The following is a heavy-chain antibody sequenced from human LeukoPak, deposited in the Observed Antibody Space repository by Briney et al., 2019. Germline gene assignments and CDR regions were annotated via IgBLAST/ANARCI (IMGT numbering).Heavy chain of an antibody. V-gene: IGHV4-59*12. CDR2: IYYSGST. CDR1: GGSISSYY. Sequence: PSETLSLTCTVSGGSISSYYWSWIRQPPGKGLEWIGYIYYSGSTNYNPSLKSRVTISVDTFKNQFSLKLSSVTAADTAVYYRARGLAAAGTDYYYYGMDVWGQGTTVTVSS. J-gene: IGHJ6*02. D-gene: IGHD6-13*01. CDR3: ARGLAAAGTDYYYYGMDV.